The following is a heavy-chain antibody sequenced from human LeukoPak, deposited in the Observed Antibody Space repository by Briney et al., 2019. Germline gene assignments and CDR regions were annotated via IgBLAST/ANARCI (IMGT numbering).Heavy chain of an antibody. CDR1: GFTFDDYA. CDR3: AKGSYCSGGSCYLYYYYMDV. CDR2: ISWDGGST. J-gene: IGHJ6*03. V-gene: IGHV3-43D*03. Sequence: GGSLSLSCAASGFTFDDYAMHWVRQAPGKGLEWVSLISWDGGSTYYADSVKGRFTISRNNSKNSLYLQMNSLRAEDTALYYCAKGSYCSGGSCYLYYYYMDVWGKGTTVTVSS. D-gene: IGHD2-15*01.